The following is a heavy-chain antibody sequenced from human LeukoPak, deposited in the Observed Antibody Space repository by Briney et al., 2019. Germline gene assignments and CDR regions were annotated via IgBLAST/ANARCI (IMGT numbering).Heavy chain of an antibody. CDR2: INHSGST. Sequence: SETLSLTCAVYGGSFSGYYWSWIRQPPGKGLEWIGEINHSGSTNYDPSLKSRVTISVDTSKNQFSLKLSSVTAADTAVYYCARGSVTGYYTFDYWGQGTLVTVSS. V-gene: IGHV4-34*01. J-gene: IGHJ4*02. CDR1: GGSFSGYY. CDR3: ARGSVTGYYTFDY. D-gene: IGHD3-9*01.